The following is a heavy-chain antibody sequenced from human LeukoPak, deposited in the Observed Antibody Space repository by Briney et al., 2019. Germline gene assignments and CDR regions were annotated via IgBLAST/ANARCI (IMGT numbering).Heavy chain of an antibody. Sequence: SGGSLRLSCVASEFTFSSYWMSWVRQAPGKGLEWMANINQNGSEKFYVDSVRGRFTISRDNAKKSVYLQMNSLTAEDTAVYYCARDDALRRPLAAFDIWGHGTVVAVSS. CDR1: EFTFSSYW. V-gene: IGHV3-7*01. CDR3: ARDDALRRPLAAFDI. J-gene: IGHJ3*02. D-gene: IGHD6-13*01. CDR2: INQNGSEK.